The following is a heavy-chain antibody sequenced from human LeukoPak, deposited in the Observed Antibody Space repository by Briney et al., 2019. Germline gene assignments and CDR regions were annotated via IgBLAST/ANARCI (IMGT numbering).Heavy chain of an antibody. J-gene: IGHJ5*02. CDR3: ARGSSWVIRPSGFDP. V-gene: IGHV1-18*01. Sequence: ASVKVSCKASGYTFTSYGISWVRRAPGQGLERMGWISAYNGNTNYAQKLQGRVTMTTDTSTSTAYMELRSLRSDDTAVYYCARGSSWVIRPSGFDPWGQGTLVTVSS. CDR1: GYTFTSYG. CDR2: ISAYNGNT. D-gene: IGHD2-21*01.